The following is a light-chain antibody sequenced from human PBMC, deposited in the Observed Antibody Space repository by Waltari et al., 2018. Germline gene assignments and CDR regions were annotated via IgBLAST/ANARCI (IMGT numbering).Light chain of an antibody. Sequence: DIVLTQSPDSLPVSLGERATINCKSSQNILYNSNNKYYLAWYQQKPGQPPKRLIYWASTRQFGVPERFSGSGSGTDFTLTISSLQAEDVAVYYCQQFFGTPWTFGQGTKVEIK. CDR2: WAS. V-gene: IGKV4-1*01. CDR1: QNILYNSNNKYY. J-gene: IGKJ1*01. CDR3: QQFFGTPWT.